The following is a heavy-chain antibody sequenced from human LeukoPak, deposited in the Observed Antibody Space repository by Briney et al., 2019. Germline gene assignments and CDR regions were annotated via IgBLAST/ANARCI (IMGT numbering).Heavy chain of an antibody. CDR2: ISSSSSYI. V-gene: IGHV3-21*01. CDR3: ARTTRGSGSSHFY. CDR1: GFTFSSYS. D-gene: IGHD3-10*01. Sequence: NAGGSLRLSCAASGFTFSSYSMNWVRQAPGKGLEWVSSISSSSSYIYYADSVKGRFTISRDNAKNSLYLQMNSLRAEDTAVYYCARTTRGSGSSHFYWGQGTLVTVSS. J-gene: IGHJ4*02.